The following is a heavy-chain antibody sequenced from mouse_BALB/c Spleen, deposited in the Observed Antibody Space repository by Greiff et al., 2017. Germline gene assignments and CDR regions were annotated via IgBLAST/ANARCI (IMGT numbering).Heavy chain of an antibody. CDR2: IWSGGST. V-gene: IGHV2-4-1*01. D-gene: IGHD1-2*01. CDR1: GFSLTSYG. J-gene: IGHJ3*01. CDR3: ARSITTATAWFAY. Sequence: QVQLQQSGPGLVQPSQCLSITCTASGFSLTSYGVHWVRQSPGKGLEWLGVIWSGGSTDYNAAFISRLIISNDNSKSQVFFKMNSLQADDTAIYYYARSITTATAWFAYWGQGTLVTVSA.